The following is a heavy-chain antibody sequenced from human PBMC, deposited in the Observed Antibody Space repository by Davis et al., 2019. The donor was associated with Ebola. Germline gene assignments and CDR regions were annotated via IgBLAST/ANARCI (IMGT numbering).Heavy chain of an antibody. CDR2: INPSGGST. CDR3: ARGGGWPHEGGY. Sequence: ASVKVSCKASGYTFTSYYMHWVRQAPGQGLEWMGIINPSGGSTSYAQKFQGRVTMTEDTSTDTAYMELRSLRSDDTAVYYCARGGGWPHEGGYWGQGTLVTVSS. V-gene: IGHV1-46*01. CDR1: GYTFTSYY. J-gene: IGHJ4*02. D-gene: IGHD6-19*01.